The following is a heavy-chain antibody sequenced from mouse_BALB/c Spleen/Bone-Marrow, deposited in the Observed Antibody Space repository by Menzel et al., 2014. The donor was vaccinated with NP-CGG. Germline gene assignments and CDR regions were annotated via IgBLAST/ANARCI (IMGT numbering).Heavy chain of an antibody. CDR2: IDPGSGGT. J-gene: IGHJ2*01. Sequence: QVQLKKSGAELVRPGTSVKVSCKASGYAFTNYLIEWIKERPGQGLEWIGVIDPGSGGTNYNERFKGKATLTADKSSSTAYMQLSSLTSNDSAVYFCARRDYGSSGDYWGQGTTLTVSS. V-gene: IGHV1-54*01. CDR3: ARRDYGSSGDY. D-gene: IGHD1-1*01. CDR1: GYAFTNYL.